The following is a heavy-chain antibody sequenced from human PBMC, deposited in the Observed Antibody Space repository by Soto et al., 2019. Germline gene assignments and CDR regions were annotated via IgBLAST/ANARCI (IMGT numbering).Heavy chain of an antibody. CDR3: AREGPEEGIATRRGGFYYYYTMDV. J-gene: IGHJ6*02. CDR2: IKQDGSEK. V-gene: IGHV3-7*05. Sequence: GGSLRLSCAASGFTFTSYWMNWVRQAPGKGLEWVANIKQDGSEKYYVDSVKGRFTISRDNAKNSLYLQMNSLRAEDTAVYYCAREGPEEGIATRRGGFYYYYTMDVWGQGTTVTVSS. D-gene: IGHD6-6*01. CDR1: GFTFTSYW.